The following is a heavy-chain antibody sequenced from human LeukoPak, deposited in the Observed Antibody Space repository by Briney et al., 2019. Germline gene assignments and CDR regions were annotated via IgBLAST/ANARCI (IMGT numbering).Heavy chain of an antibody. Sequence: SETLSLTCTVSGGSVTRGAYSWTWIRQPVGTGLEWIGRIYTSGDTKYNPSLKSRVTISVGASNNQFSLKLTSVTAADTAVYYCARTEAAVAPFDYWGQGTLATVSS. J-gene: IGHJ4*02. D-gene: IGHD6-19*01. V-gene: IGHV4-61*02. CDR3: ARTEAAVAPFDY. CDR2: IYTSGDT. CDR1: GGSVTRGAYS.